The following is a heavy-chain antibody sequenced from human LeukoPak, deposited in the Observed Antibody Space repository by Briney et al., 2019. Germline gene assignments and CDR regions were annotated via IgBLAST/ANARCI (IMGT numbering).Heavy chain of an antibody. CDR3: VKDQGSSSWFDFGY. D-gene: IGHD6-13*01. CDR2: INSNGGST. CDR1: GFTFSSSA. J-gene: IGHJ4*02. V-gene: IGHV3-64D*06. Sequence: GGSLRLSCSASGFTFSSSALHWVRQAPGKGLEYVSAINSNGGSTYYADSVKGRFTISRDNSKNTLYLQMSSLRAEDTAVYYCVKDQGSSSWFDFGYWGQGTLVTVSS.